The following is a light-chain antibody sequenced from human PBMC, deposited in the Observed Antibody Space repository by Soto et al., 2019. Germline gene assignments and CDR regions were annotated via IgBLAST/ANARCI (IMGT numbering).Light chain of an antibody. CDR2: GNS. CDR1: NSNIGSNT. V-gene: IGLV1-44*01. CDR3: QSYDSSLSGHV. J-gene: IGLJ1*01. Sequence: QSVLTQPPSASGTPGQRVTISCSGSNSNIGSNTVNWYQQLPGTAPKLLIYGNSYRPSGVPDRFSGSKSGTSASLAITGLQAEDEADYYCQSYDSSLSGHVFGTGTKVTVL.